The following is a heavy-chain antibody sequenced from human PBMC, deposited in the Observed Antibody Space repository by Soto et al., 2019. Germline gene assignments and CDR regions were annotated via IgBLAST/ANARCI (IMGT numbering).Heavy chain of an antibody. CDR1: GGTFSSYA. V-gene: IGHV1-69*06. CDR3: ARDGLYGGNAPFDD. J-gene: IGHJ4*02. D-gene: IGHD6-19*01. Sequence: QVQLVQSGAEVKKPGSSVKVSCKASGGTFSSYAISWVRQAPGQGLEWMGGIIPIFGTANYAQTFQGRVTISADKSSSTAYMELSSLRSEDTAVYYCARDGLYGGNAPFDDWGQGTLVTVSS. CDR2: IIPIFGTA.